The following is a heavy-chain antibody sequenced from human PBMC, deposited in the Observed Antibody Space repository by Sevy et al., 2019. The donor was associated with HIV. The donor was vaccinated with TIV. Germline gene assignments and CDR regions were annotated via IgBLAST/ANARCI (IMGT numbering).Heavy chain of an antibody. CDR2: INPNSGGT. CDR1: GYTFTGYY. CDR3: ARDPPTSTHYGMDV. V-gene: IGHV1-2*02. Sequence: ASVKVSCKASGYTFTGYYMHWVRQAPGQGLEWMVWINPNSGGTNYAQKFQGRVTMTRDTSISTAYMELSRLRSDDTAVYYCARDPPTSTHYGMDVWGQGTTVTVSS. J-gene: IGHJ6*02.